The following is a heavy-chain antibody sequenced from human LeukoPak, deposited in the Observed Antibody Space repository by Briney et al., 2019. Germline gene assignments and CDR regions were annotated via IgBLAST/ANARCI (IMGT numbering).Heavy chain of an antibody. J-gene: IGHJ4*02. V-gene: IGHV3-43*01. D-gene: IGHD1-26*01. Sequence: GGSLRLSCAASEFTFDDYSMHWVRQAPGKGLEWVSLISWDGGATYYADSVKGRFTISRDNSKNSLYLQMNSLRTEDTAVYYRAKSDNPWEPVNPFDYWGQGTLVTVSS. CDR2: ISWDGGAT. CDR3: AKSDNPWEPVNPFDY. CDR1: EFTFDDYS.